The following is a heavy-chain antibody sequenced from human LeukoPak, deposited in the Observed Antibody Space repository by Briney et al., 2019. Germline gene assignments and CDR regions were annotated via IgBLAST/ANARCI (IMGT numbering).Heavy chain of an antibody. Sequence: ASVKVSCKASGYTFTSYGISWVRQAPGQGLEWMGWISAYNGNTNYAQKLQGRVTMTTDTSTSTAYMELRSLRSDDTAVYYCARDLYDSSGYYYYYYYGMDVWGQGTTVTVSS. CDR3: ARDLYDSSGYYYYYYYGMDV. V-gene: IGHV1-18*01. CDR1: GYTFTSYG. J-gene: IGHJ6*02. D-gene: IGHD3-22*01. CDR2: ISAYNGNT.